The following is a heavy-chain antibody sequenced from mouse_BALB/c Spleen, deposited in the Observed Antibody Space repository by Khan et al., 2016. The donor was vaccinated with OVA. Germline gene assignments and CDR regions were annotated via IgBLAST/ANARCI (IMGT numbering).Heavy chain of an antibody. J-gene: IGHJ4*01. CDR3: ARKNYYGYAMDY. CDR1: GYSITSGYA. CDR2: ISYSGST. D-gene: IGHD1-1*01. V-gene: IGHV3-2*02. Sequence: EVQLVESGPGLVKPSQSLSLTCTVTGYSITSGYAWNWIRQFPGNKLEWMGYISYSGSTSYNPSPTSRISITRDTSKNQFFLQLNSVTTEDTATYYCARKNYYGYAMDYWGQGTSVTVSS.